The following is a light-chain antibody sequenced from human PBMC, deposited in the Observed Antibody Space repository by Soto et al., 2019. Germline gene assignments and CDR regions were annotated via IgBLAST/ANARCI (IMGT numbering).Light chain of an antibody. J-gene: IGLJ3*02. CDR3: ACWDASLSGWV. CDR1: SSNIGSNT. V-gene: IGLV1-44*01. CDR2: SNN. Sequence: QSVLTQPPSASGTPGQRVTISCSGSSSNIGSNTVNWYQQLPGTAPKLLIYSNNQRPSAVPDRFSGSKSGTSASLAISGLQSEDEADYYCACWDASLSGWVFGGGTKLTVL.